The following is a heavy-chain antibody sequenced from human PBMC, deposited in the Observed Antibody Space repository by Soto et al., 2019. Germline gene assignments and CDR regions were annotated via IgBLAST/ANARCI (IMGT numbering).Heavy chain of an antibody. D-gene: IGHD3-16*01. Sequence: QVQLVQSGAEVKKPGASVKVSCKASGYTFNTNYMHWVRQAPGQGLEWMGIINPSGGSTSYAQKFQGRVTMTRDTSTSTVYLELSSLRSEDTAVDYCAGGNDAFDIWGQGTMVTVSS. V-gene: IGHV1-46*02. CDR1: GYTFNTNY. CDR3: AGGNDAFDI. CDR2: INPSGGST. J-gene: IGHJ3*02.